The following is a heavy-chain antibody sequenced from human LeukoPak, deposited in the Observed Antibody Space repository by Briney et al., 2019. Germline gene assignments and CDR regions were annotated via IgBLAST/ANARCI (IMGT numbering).Heavy chain of an antibody. Sequence: SETLSLTCSVSGGSVNSSDHYWSWIRQSPGRGLEWIGSIYYSGNTYYSPSLESRVSMSMDVPRNQFSLQMNSVTAADPAVYYCASKEPFYDVLTGYHGGTFDIWGQGTMVTVSS. J-gene: IGHJ3*02. CDR3: ASKEPFYDVLTGYHGGTFDI. CDR2: IYYSGNT. D-gene: IGHD3-9*01. CDR1: GGSVNSSDHY. V-gene: IGHV4-30-4*01.